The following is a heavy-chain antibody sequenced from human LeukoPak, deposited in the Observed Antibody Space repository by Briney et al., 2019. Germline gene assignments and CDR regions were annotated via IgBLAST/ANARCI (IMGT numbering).Heavy chain of an antibody. CDR2: IIPIFCTA. CDR1: GGTFSSYA. Sequence: ASVKVSCKASGGTFSSYAISWVRQAPGQGLEWMGGIIPIFCTANYAQKFQGRVTITADESTSTAYMELSSLRSEDTAVYYRARGCSSTSCYNYYYYMDVWGKGTTVTVSS. CDR3: ARGCSSTSCYNYYYYMDV. J-gene: IGHJ6*03. D-gene: IGHD2-2*02. V-gene: IGHV1-69*13.